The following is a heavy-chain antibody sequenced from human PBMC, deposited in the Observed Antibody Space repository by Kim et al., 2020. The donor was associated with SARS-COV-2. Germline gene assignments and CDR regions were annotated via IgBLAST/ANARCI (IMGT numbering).Heavy chain of an antibody. J-gene: IGHJ6*02. CDR2: INHSGST. CDR3: ARSIREYYYGSGRNRNYYYGMDV. Sequence: SETLSLTCAVYGGSFSGYYWSWIRQPPGKGLEWIGEINHSGSTNYNPSLKSRVTISVDTSKNQFSLKLSSVTAADTAVYYCARSIREYYYGSGRNRNYYYGMDVWGQGTTVTVSS. V-gene: IGHV4-34*01. CDR1: GGSFSGYY. D-gene: IGHD3-10*01.